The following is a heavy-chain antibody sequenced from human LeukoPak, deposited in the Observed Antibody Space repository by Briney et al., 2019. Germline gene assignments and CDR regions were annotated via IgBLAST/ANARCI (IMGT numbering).Heavy chain of an antibody. D-gene: IGHD4-17*01. CDR3: AGTTMTTFDY. CDR2: IYSSGST. Sequence: SETLSLTCTVSGGSISSFYWSWIRQPAGKGLEWIGRIYSSGSTNYNPSFKSRVTMSVDTSKNQLSLRLSSVTAADTAVYYCAGTTMTTFDYWGQGILVTVPS. J-gene: IGHJ4*02. CDR1: GGSISSFY. V-gene: IGHV4-4*07.